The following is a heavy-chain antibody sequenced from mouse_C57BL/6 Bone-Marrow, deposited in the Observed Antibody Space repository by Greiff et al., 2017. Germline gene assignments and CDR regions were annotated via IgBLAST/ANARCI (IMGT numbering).Heavy chain of an antibody. Sequence: VQLKQSGPGLVAPSQSLSITCTVSGFSLTSYGVHWVRQPPGKGLEWLVVIWSDGSTTYNSALKSRLSISKDNSKSQVFLKMNSLQTDDTAMYYCARNEDYDGAWFAYWGQGTLVTVSA. CDR3: ARNEDYDGAWFAY. J-gene: IGHJ3*01. D-gene: IGHD2-4*01. CDR1: GFSLTSYG. V-gene: IGHV2-6*02. CDR2: IWSDGST.